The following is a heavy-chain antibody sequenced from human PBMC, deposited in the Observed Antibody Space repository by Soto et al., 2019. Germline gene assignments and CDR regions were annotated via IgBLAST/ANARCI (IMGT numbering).Heavy chain of an antibody. CDR2: ISWNSGSM. CDR3: AKDKGYNWNDVAAFDI. J-gene: IGHJ3*02. CDR1: GFTFHDFA. D-gene: IGHD1-20*01. V-gene: IGHV3-9*01. Sequence: VQLVEFGGGLVQPGKSLRISCAASGFTFHDFAMHWVRQAPGKGLEWVSGISWNSGSMGYADSVNGRVTISRDNAMNSLYLQMNSLRAEDTALYYCAKDKGYNWNDVAAFDIWGQGTMVTVSS.